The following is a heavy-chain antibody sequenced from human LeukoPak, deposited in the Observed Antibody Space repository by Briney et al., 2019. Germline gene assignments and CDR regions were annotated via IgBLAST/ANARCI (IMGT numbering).Heavy chain of an antibody. D-gene: IGHD3-3*01. CDR1: SVSISSSNW. CDR2: LYHSGST. J-gene: IGHJ3*02. Sequence: SETLSLICAVSSVSISSSNWWGWVRQPPGKGLEWIGSLYHSGSTYYNPSLKSRVTISVDTSKNQFSLKLSSVTVADTAVYYCARSVVLRFLEWLDAFDIWGQGTMVTVSS. CDR3: ARSVVLRFLEWLDAFDI. V-gene: IGHV4-38-2*01.